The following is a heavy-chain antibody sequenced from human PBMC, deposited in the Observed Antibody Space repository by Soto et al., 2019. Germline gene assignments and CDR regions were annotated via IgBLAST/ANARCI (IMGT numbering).Heavy chain of an antibody. Sequence: SSETLSLTCTVSGGSISSGDYYWSWIRQPPGKGLEWIGYIYYSGSTYYNPSLKSRVTISVDTSKNQFSLKLSSVTAADTAVYYCARVILGAYYYYGMDVWGQGTTVTVSS. CDR2: IYYSGST. V-gene: IGHV4-30-4*01. CDR1: GGSISSGDYY. CDR3: ARVILGAYYYYGMDV. J-gene: IGHJ6*02. D-gene: IGHD1-26*01.